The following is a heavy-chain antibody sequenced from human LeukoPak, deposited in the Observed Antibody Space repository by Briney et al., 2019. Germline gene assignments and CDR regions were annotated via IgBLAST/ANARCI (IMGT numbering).Heavy chain of an antibody. J-gene: IGHJ4*02. Sequence: GSSVKVSCKASGGTFSSYAISWVRQAPGQGLEWMGGIIPIFGTADYAQKFQGRVTITRNTSISTAYMELSSLRSEDTAVYYCAREYSTENFDYWGQGTLVTVSS. V-gene: IGHV1-69*05. CDR3: AREYSTENFDY. CDR2: IIPIFGTA. CDR1: GGTFSSYA. D-gene: IGHD4-17*01.